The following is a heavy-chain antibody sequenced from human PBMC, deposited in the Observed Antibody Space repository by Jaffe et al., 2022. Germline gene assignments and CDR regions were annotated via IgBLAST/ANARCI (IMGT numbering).Heavy chain of an antibody. CDR3: ARLGDGYNNPPGYFDY. D-gene: IGHD4-4*01. V-gene: IGHV4-38-2*01. Sequence: QVQLQESGPGLVKPSETLSLTCAVSGYSISSGYYWGWIRQPPGKGLEWIGSIYHSGSTYYNPSLKSRVTISVDTSKNQFSLKLSSVTAADTAVYYCARLGDGYNNPPGYFDYWGQGTLVTVSS. CDR2: IYHSGST. CDR1: GYSISSGYY. J-gene: IGHJ4*02.